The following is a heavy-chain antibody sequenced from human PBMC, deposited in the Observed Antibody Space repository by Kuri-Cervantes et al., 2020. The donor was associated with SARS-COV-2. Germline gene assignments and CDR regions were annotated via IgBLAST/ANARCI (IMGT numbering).Heavy chain of an antibody. V-gene: IGHV3-23*01. CDR2: ISGSGGST. CDR1: GFTFSSYA. Sequence: GESLKISCAASGFTFSSYAMSWVRQAPGKGLEWVSAISGSGGSTYYADSVKDRFTISRDNSKNTLYLQMNSLRAEDTAVYYCAKADWANYYYYYGMDVWGQGTTVTVSS. J-gene: IGHJ6*02. CDR3: AKADWANYYYYYGMDV. D-gene: IGHD3-9*01.